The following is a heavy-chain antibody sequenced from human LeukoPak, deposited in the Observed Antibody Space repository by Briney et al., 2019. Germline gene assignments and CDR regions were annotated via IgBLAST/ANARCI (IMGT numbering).Heavy chain of an antibody. CDR1: GGSFSGYY. Sequence: RASETLSLTCAVYGGSFSGYYWSWIRQPAGKGLEWIGRIYTSGSTNYNPSLKSRVTMSVDTSKNQFSLKLSSVTAADTAVYYCARDHLRYCSGGSCYFAFDIWGQGTMVTVSS. V-gene: IGHV4-4*07. CDR2: IYTSGST. CDR3: ARDHLRYCSGGSCYFAFDI. D-gene: IGHD2-15*01. J-gene: IGHJ3*02.